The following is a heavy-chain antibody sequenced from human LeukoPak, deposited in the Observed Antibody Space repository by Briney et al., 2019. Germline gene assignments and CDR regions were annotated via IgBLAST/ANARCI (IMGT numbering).Heavy chain of an antibody. V-gene: IGHV1-2*02. Sequence: ASVKVSCKASGYTFTGYYIHWVRQAPGQGLEWMGWINPKSGGTNYAQKFQGRVTMTRDTSISTAYMELSRLRSDDTAVYFCSRVIGFGELSLGHWGQGTLVTVSS. CDR1: GYTFTGYY. J-gene: IGHJ4*02. CDR2: INPKSGGT. D-gene: IGHD3-10*01. CDR3: SRVIGFGELSLGH.